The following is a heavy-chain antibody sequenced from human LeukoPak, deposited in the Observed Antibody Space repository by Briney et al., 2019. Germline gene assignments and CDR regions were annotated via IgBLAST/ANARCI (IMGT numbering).Heavy chain of an antibody. CDR1: GFTFSTYA. V-gene: IGHV3-23*01. D-gene: IGHD3-22*01. CDR3: AKYGDSSGYYWDS. CDR2: ITSSGSNT. Sequence: GGSLRLSCAGSGFTFSTYAMSWVRQAPGKGREGGSLITSSGSNTYYADSVKGRFTISRDNSRGTLYPQMNSLRAEDTAVYFCAKYGDSSGYYWDSWGQGTLDTVSS. J-gene: IGHJ4*02.